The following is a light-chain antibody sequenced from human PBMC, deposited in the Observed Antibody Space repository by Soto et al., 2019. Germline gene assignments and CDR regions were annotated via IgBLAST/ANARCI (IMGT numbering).Light chain of an antibody. CDR2: EVS. J-gene: IGLJ1*01. CDR1: SSDVGSYNV. Sequence: QSALTQPASVSGSPGQSITISCTGTSSDVGSYNVVSWYQQHPGKAPKLMIYEVSKRPSGVSNRFSGSKSGNTASLTISGLQAEDEADYYCCSYARSSPLLYFSGTGTKLTVL. V-gene: IGLV2-23*02. CDR3: CSYARSSPLLYF.